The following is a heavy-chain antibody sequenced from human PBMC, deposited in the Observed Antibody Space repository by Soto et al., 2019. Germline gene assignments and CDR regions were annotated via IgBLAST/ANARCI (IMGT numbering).Heavy chain of an antibody. CDR1: GYTFSSSG. CDR2: ISGYNGNT. J-gene: IGHJ3*01. V-gene: IGHV1-18*01. D-gene: IGHD2-2*02. Sequence: AAVKVSCKPSGYTFSSSGISWVRQAPGQGLEWMGWISGYNGNTNYAQKFRGRVTMTTETSTSTAYMEVRSLRSDDTAVYYCARAPGYCNSTICYIDTFDLWGQGTMVTVSS. CDR3: ARAPGYCNSTICYIDTFDL.